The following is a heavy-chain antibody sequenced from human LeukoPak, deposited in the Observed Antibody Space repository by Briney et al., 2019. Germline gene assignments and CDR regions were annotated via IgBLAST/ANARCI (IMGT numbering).Heavy chain of an antibody. D-gene: IGHD3-9*01. V-gene: IGHV3-21*01. CDR2: ISSSSSYI. CDR3: ARNIDDILTGFDY. Sequence: GGSLRLSCAASGFTFSSYAMSWVRQAPGKGLEWVSSISSSSSYIYYADSVKGRFTISRDNAKNSLYLQMNSLRAEDTAVYYCARNIDDILTGFDYWGQGTLVTVSS. J-gene: IGHJ4*02. CDR1: GFTFSSYA.